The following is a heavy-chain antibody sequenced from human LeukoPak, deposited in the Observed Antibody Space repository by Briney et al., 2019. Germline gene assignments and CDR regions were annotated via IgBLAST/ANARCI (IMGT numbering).Heavy chain of an antibody. Sequence: AESLTLSCAVSGFTFSSYAMSWVSQAPPKGMEWVSAISVSDGSIYYADSVQGRFTITRDNTKKTLYLQMNSLRAEDTAVYYCAKFGGTNWFDPWGQGTLVTVSS. CDR2: ISVSDGSI. J-gene: IGHJ5*02. V-gene: IGHV3-23*01. CDR3: AKFGGTNWFDP. D-gene: IGHD1-1*01. CDR1: GFTFSSYA.